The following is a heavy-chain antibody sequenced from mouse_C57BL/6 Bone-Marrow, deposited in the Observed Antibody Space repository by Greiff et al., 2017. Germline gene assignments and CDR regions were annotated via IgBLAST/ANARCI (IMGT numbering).Heavy chain of an antibody. J-gene: IGHJ2*01. V-gene: IGHV7-1*01. CDR1: GFTFSDFY. CDR3: ERSYDLDY. Sequence: EVKLVESGGGLVQSGRSLRLSCATSGFTFSDFYMEWVRQAPGKGLEWIAASRNKANDYTTEYSASVKGRFIVSRDTSQSILYLQMNALRAEDTAIYYCERSYDLDYWGQGTTLTVSS. CDR2: SRNKANDYTT. D-gene: IGHD2-3*01.